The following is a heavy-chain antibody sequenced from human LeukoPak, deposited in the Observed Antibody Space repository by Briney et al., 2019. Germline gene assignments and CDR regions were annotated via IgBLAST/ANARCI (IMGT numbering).Heavy chain of an antibody. J-gene: IGHJ4*02. CDR2: ISGSGGST. CDR1: GFTFSSYA. V-gene: IGHV3-23*01. D-gene: IGHD2-2*01. Sequence: PGGSLRLSCAASGFTFSSYAMSWVRQARGKGPEWVSAISGSGGSTYYADSVKGRFTISRDNSKNTLYLQMNSLRAEDTAVYYSTAATNIGYCSSTSCYQSYWGQGTLVTVSS. CDR3: TAATNIGYCSSTSCYQSY.